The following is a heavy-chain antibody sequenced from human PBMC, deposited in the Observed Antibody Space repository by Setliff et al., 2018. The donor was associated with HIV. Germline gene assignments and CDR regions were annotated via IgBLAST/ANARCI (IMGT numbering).Heavy chain of an antibody. Sequence: SETLSLTCAVYGGSFNDYYWTWIRQPPGKGLEWIGEIDHSGSTKYHASLKSRVTISIDTSKNQISLKLSAVTAADTAVYYCARGLNYYVSGSYLPLGYWGQGTLVTVSS. CDR2: IDHSGST. J-gene: IGHJ4*02. V-gene: IGHV4-34*01. CDR3: ARGLNYYVSGSYLPLGY. CDR1: GGSFNDYY. D-gene: IGHD3-10*01.